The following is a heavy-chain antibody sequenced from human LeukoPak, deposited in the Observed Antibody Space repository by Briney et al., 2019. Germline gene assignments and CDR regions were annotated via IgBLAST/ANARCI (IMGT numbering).Heavy chain of an antibody. V-gene: IGHV3-11*01. CDR2: ISSSGSTI. D-gene: IGHD2-2*01. CDR3: ARAGYRSSTSCWDSDCYFDY. Sequence: GGSLRLSCAASGFTFSDYYMSWIRQAPGKGLEWVSYISSSGSTIYYADSVKGRFTISRDNAKNSLYLQMNSLRAEDTAVYYCARAGYRSSTSCWDSDCYFDYWGQGTLVTVSS. CDR1: GFTFSDYY. J-gene: IGHJ4*02.